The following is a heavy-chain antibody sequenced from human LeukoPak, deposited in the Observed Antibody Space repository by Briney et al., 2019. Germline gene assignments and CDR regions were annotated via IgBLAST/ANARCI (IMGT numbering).Heavy chain of an antibody. CDR3: ARDRYGYSDDAFDI. J-gene: IGHJ3*02. D-gene: IGHD4-17*01. CDR1: GFNFGSYE. V-gene: IGHV3-48*03. Sequence: PGGSLRLSCAASGFNFGSYEMNWVRQAPGKGLEWVSYIIHIDSTIKYADSVEGRFTISRDNAKNSLSLQMNGLRAEDTAVYYCARDRYGYSDDAFDIWGQGTIVTVST. CDR2: IIHIDSTI.